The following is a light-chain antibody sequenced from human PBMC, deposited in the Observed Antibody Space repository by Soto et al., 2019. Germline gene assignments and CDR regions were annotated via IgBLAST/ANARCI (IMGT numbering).Light chain of an antibody. CDR3: QQYNRYSPWT. J-gene: IGKJ1*01. V-gene: IGKV1-5*01. CDR2: DAS. Sequence: DIVMTQSPATLSSSPGDRATLSCRASQSISSCLAWYQQKPGKAPKLLIYDASSRESGVPARFSGSGSGTEFTLTICSLQPEDFAAYYCQQYNRYSPWTFGRGTKVDIK. CDR1: QSISSC.